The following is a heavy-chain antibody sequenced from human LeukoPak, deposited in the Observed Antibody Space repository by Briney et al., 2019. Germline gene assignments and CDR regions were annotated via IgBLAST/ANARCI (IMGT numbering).Heavy chain of an antibody. V-gene: IGHV1-8*01. CDR1: GYTFTSYD. J-gene: IGHJ4*02. Sequence: ASLKASCKASGYTFTSYDINWVRQATGQGLEWMGWMNPNRGNTGYAQKFQGRFTMTRNTSISTAYMELSSLRSEDTAVYYCAREGYYDGSGSYYENFDYWGQGTLVTVSS. D-gene: IGHD3-10*01. CDR2: MNPNRGNT. CDR3: AREGYYDGSGSYYENFDY.